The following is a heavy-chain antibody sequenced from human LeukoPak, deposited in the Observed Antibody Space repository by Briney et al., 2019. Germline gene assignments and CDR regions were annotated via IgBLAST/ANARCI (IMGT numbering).Heavy chain of an antibody. CDR1: GGTFSSYA. Sequence: GSSVKVSCKASGGTFSSYAISWVRQAPGQGLEWMGGIIPIFGTANYAQKFQGRVTITADESTSTAYMELSSLRSEDTAVYYCARAGIVGATLMGAFDIWGQGTMVTVSS. CDR2: IIPIFGTA. V-gene: IGHV1-69*01. CDR3: ARAGIVGATLMGAFDI. J-gene: IGHJ3*02. D-gene: IGHD1-26*01.